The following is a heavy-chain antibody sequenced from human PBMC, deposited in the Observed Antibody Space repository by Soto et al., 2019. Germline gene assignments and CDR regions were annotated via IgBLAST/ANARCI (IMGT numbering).Heavy chain of an antibody. CDR1: GYTFTSYY. V-gene: IGHV1-46*03. D-gene: IGHD3-3*01. CDR2: INPSGGST. J-gene: IGHJ6*03. CDR3: ARDFGMGYYYYYMDV. Sequence: ASVKVSCKASGYTFTSYYMHWVRQAPGQGLEWMGIINPSGGSTSYAQKFQGRVTMTRDTSTSTVYMELSSLRSEDTAVYYCARDFGMGYYYYYMDVWGKGTTVTVSS.